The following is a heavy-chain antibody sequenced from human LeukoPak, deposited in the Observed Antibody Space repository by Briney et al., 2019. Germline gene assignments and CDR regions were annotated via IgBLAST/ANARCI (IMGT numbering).Heavy chain of an antibody. CDR2: INSDGSIT. D-gene: IGHD5-18*01. CDR1: GFTFTTYW. Sequence: GGSLRLSCAASGFTFTTYWMHWVRQAPGKGLVWVSHINSDGSITSYADSVKGRFTISRDNAKNTLYLQMNSLRAEDTAVYYCAGDAVDTANAVWGQGATVTVSS. CDR3: AGDAVDTANAV. J-gene: IGHJ6*02. V-gene: IGHV3-74*01.